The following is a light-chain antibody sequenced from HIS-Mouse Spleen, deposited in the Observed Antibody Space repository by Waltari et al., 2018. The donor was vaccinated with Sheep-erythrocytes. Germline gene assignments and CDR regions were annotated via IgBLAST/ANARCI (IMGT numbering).Light chain of an antibody. CDR3: CSYAGSSTPWV. J-gene: IGLJ3*02. CDR2: EGS. CDR1: SSAVGSYNL. Sequence: QSALTQPASVSGSPGQPITIPCTGTSSAVGSYNLVPWYQQHPGKAPKLMIYEGSKRPSGVSNRFSGSKSGNTASLTISGLQAEDEADYYCCSYAGSSTPWVFGGGTKLTVL. V-gene: IGLV2-23*01.